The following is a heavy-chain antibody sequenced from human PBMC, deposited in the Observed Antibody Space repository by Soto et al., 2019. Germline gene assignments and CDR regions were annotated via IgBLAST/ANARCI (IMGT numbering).Heavy chain of an antibody. CDR1: GGSIISGGYY. CDR2: IYYSGST. J-gene: IGHJ6*02. D-gene: IGHD3-22*01. V-gene: IGHV4-31*02. CDR3: ARDQYYYDSSGYNLLGMDV. Sequence: PSATLSLTCTVFGGSIISGGYYWSWLRQHPGKGLEWIGYIYYSGSTYYNPSLKSRVTISVDTSKNQFSLKLSSVTAADTAVYYCARDQYYYDSSGYNLLGMDVGGQGTTVTISS.